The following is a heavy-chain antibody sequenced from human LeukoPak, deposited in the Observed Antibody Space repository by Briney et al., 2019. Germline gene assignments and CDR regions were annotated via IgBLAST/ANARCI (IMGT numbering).Heavy chain of an antibody. CDR3: ARRGDDSSGYPADY. J-gene: IGHJ4*02. CDR2: ISSSSSTI. Sequence: GGSLRLSCAASGFTFSSYSMNWVRQAPGKGLEWVSYISSSSSTIYYADSVKGRFTISRDNAKNSLYLQMNSLRAEDTAVYYCARRGDDSSGYPADYWGQGTLVTVSS. CDR1: GFTFSSYS. V-gene: IGHV3-48*04. D-gene: IGHD3-22*01.